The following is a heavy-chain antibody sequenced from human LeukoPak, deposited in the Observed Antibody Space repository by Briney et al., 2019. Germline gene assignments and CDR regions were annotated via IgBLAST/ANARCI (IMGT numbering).Heavy chain of an antibody. Sequence: PSETLSLTCTVSGGSISSSSYYWGWIRQPPGKGLEWIGSIYYSGSTYYNPSLKSRVTISVDTSKSQFSLKLSSVTAADTAVYYCAREQLYSSYDAFDIWGQGTMVTVSS. CDR1: GGSISSSSYY. J-gene: IGHJ3*02. CDR3: AREQLYSSYDAFDI. V-gene: IGHV4-39*07. D-gene: IGHD6-6*01. CDR2: IYYSGST.